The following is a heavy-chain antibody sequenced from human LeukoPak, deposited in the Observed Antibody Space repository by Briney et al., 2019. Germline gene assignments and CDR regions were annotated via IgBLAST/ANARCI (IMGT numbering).Heavy chain of an antibody. Sequence: SETLSLTCTVSGGSISSYYWSWVRQPPGKGLEWIGYIYYSGSTNYNPSLKSRVTISVDTSKNQFSLKLSSVTAADTAVYYCARDYAQSWKLDYWGQGTLVTVSS. CDR3: ARDYAQSWKLDY. D-gene: IGHD1-1*01. J-gene: IGHJ4*02. CDR1: GGSISSYY. V-gene: IGHV4-59*01. CDR2: IYYSGST.